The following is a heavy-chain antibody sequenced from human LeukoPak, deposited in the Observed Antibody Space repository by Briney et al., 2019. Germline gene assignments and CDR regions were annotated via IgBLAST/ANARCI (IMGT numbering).Heavy chain of an antibody. CDR1: GGSISSGSYY. CDR3: ARDSRIVWFDP. D-gene: IGHD1-26*01. Sequence: SETLSLTCTVSGGSISSGSYYWSWIRQPAGKGLEWIGRIYTSGSTNYNPSLKSRVTISVDTSKNQFSLKLSSVTAADTVVYYCARDSRIVWFDPWGQGTLVTVSS. CDR2: IYTSGST. V-gene: IGHV4-61*02. J-gene: IGHJ5*02.